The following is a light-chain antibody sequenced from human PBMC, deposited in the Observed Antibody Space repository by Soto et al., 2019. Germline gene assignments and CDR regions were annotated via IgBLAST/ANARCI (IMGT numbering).Light chain of an antibody. J-gene: IGLJ2*01. CDR3: QSFDSNNHVV. V-gene: IGLV6-57*04. CDR2: EDN. Sequence: NFMLTQPHSVSESPGKTVTISCTRSSGSIASNYVQWCQQRPGSAPTTLMYEDNQRPSGVPDRFSGSIDSSSNSASLTISGLKTEDEADYYCQSFDSNNHVVFGGGTQLTVL. CDR1: SGSIASNY.